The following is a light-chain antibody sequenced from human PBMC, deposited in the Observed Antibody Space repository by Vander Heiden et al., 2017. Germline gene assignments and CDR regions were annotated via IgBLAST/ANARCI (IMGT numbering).Light chain of an antibody. CDR1: KLGDKY. V-gene: IGLV3-1*01. Sequence: SSELTQPPSVSVSPGQTARIACSGDKLGDKYACWYQQKPGQSPVLVIYQDSKRPSGIPERFSGSNSGNTATLTISGTQAMDEADYYCQAWDSSTAVIFGGGTKLTVL. CDR2: QDS. J-gene: IGLJ2*01. CDR3: QAWDSSTAVI.